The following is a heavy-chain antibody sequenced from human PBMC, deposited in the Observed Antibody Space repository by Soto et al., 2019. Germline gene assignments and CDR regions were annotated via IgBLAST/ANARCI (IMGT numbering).Heavy chain of an antibody. CDR2: IWYDGSNK. CDR3: ARDGRLLYYYYYYMDV. D-gene: IGHD2-21*01. CDR1: GFTFSSYG. V-gene: IGHV3-33*01. J-gene: IGHJ6*03. Sequence: GGSLRLSCAASGFTFSSYGMHWVRQAPGKGLEWVAVIWYDGSNKYYADSVKGRFTISRYNSKNTLYLQMNSLRAEDTAVYYCARDGRLLYYYYYYMDVWGKGTTVTVSS.